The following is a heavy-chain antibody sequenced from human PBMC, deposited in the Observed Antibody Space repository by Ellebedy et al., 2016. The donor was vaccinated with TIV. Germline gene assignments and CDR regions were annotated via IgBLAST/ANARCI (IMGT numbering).Heavy chain of an antibody. J-gene: IGHJ4*02. D-gene: IGHD1-26*01. CDR3: ARGGAGFDSMNRELSFDS. Sequence: GESLKISXAASGFTFSSYWMSWVRQAPGKGLEWVANIKQDGSEKYYVDSVKGRFTISRDDADNSLYLQMDSLRDEDTAVYYCARGGAGFDSMNRELSFDSWGQGTLVTVSS. CDR2: IKQDGSEK. V-gene: IGHV3-7*01. CDR1: GFTFSSYW.